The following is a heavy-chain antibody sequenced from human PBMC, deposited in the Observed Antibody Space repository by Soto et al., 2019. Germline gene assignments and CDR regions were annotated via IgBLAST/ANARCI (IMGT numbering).Heavy chain of an antibody. V-gene: IGHV4-39*01. CDR1: AGSSSGINYH. CDR2: IKYSGTT. D-gene: IGHD1-26*01. J-gene: IGHJ3*02. CDR3: ARHGITGSYYDAFDI. Sequence: SDTPPITGSLTAGSSSGINYHGYLIRQPPGKGLEWIASIKYSGTTFYNPSLKSRVTLSVDTSKNQFALKLSSVTAAETAVYYCARHGITGSYYDAFDIWGQGTMVT.